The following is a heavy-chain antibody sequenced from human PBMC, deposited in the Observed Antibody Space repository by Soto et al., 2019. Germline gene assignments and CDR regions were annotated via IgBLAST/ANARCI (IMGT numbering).Heavy chain of an antibody. J-gene: IGHJ4*02. D-gene: IGHD3-3*01. CDR3: ATGEVFGVRRFDY. CDR1: GYILTELS. V-gene: IGHV1-24*01. CDR2: FDPEDGET. Sequence: ASVKVSCKVSGYILTELSMHWVRQAPGKGLEWMGGFDPEDGETIYAQKFQGRVTMTEDTSTDTAYMELSSLRYEDTAVYYCATGEVFGVRRFDYWGQGTLVTVSS.